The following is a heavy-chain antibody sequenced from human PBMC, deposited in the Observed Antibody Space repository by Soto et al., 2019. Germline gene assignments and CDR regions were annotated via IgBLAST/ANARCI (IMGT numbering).Heavy chain of an antibody. CDR1: GGTFSSYA. D-gene: IGHD3-16*02. V-gene: IGHV1-69*01. J-gene: IGHJ3*02. CDR3: ARYLYYDYVWGSYRTDAFDI. Sequence: QVQLVQSGAEVKKPGSSVKVSCKASGGTFSSYAISWVRQAPGQGLEWMGGIIPIFGTANYAQKFQGRVTITADESTSTAYMELSSLRSEDTAVYYCARYLYYDYVWGSYRTDAFDIWGKGTMVTVSS. CDR2: IIPIFGTA.